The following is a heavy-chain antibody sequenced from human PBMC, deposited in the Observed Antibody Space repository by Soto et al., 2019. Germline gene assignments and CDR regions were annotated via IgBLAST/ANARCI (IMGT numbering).Heavy chain of an antibody. J-gene: IGHJ4*02. V-gene: IGHV4-61*01. CDR1: GGSVSSSSYY. Sequence: KPXGTLSLTCTVSGGSVSSSSYYWRWIRHPPGKELDWIGYIYYIGSTYYNPSLKSRVTISVDTSKNQFSLKLSSVTAAYTAVYSCPRSQSRDSDWLLAPYDCWGQVTMVIVAS. D-gene: IGHD3-9*01. CDR3: PRSQSRDSDWLLAPYDC. CDR2: IYYIGST.